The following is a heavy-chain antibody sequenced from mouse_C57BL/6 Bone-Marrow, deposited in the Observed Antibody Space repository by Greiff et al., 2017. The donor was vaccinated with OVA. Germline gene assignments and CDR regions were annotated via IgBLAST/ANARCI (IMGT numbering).Heavy chain of an antibody. D-gene: IGHD1-1*01. CDR2: IRYDGSN. V-gene: IGHV3-6*01. J-gene: IGHJ2*01. CDR1: GYSITSGYY. Sequence: VQLKESGPGLVKPSQSLSLTCSVTGYSITSGYYWNWIRQFPGNKLEWMGYIRYDGSNNYNPSLKNRISITRDTSKNQLFLKLNSVTTEDTATDYCARGFTTVVADDYWGQGTTRTVSS. CDR3: ARGFTTVVADDY.